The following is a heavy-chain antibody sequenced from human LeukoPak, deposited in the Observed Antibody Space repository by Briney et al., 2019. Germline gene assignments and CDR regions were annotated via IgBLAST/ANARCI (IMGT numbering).Heavy chain of an antibody. J-gene: IGHJ3*02. CDR1: GYTFTDYY. V-gene: IGHV1-69-2*01. CDR2: VDPEDGET. Sequence: ASVKVSCKVSGYTFTDYYMHWVQQAPGKGLEWMGLVDPEDGETIYAEKFQGRVTITADTSTDTAYMELSSLRSEDTAVYYCALVTLDDAFDIWGQGTMATVSS. CDR3: ALVTLDDAFDI. D-gene: IGHD4-23*01.